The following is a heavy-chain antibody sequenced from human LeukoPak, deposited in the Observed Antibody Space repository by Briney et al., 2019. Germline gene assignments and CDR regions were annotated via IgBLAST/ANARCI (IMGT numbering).Heavy chain of an antibody. CDR1: GGTFSSYA. D-gene: IGHD2-15*01. J-gene: IGHJ4*02. Sequence: SLKVSCKASGGTFSSYAISWGRQAPGQGLEWMGGIIPIFGTANYAQKFPGRVTITANESTSTAYMELSSLRSEDTAVYYCAADCSGGSCHGFFDYWGQGTLVTVSS. V-gene: IGHV1-69*01. CDR3: AADCSGGSCHGFFDY. CDR2: IIPIFGTA.